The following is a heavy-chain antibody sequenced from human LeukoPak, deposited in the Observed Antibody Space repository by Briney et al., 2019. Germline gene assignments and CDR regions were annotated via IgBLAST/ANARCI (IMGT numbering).Heavy chain of an antibody. V-gene: IGHV3-23*01. D-gene: IGHD6-13*01. CDR1: GFTFSSFA. Sequence: GGSLRLSCAASGFTFSSFAMGWVRQAPGRGLEWVSSIGGTGCRTYYTDSVKGRFTVSRDNSKNTLYLQMNSLRAEDTAVYYCAREGKIAAAGLYGMDVWGQGTTVTVSS. J-gene: IGHJ6*02. CDR3: AREGKIAAAGLYGMDV. CDR2: IGGTGCRT.